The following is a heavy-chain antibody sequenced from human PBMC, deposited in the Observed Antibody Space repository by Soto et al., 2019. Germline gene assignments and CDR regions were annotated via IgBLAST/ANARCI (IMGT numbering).Heavy chain of an antibody. CDR3: ARDLGLGRFDYNYYYGMDV. Sequence: GASVKVSCKASGYTFTSYCISWVRQAPGQGLEWMGWISAYNGNTNYAQKLQGRVTMTTDTSTSTAYMELRSLRSDDTAVYYCARDLGLGRFDYNYYYGMDVWGQGTTVTVSS. V-gene: IGHV1-18*01. J-gene: IGHJ6*02. CDR2: ISAYNGNT. D-gene: IGHD3-9*01. CDR1: GYTFTSYC.